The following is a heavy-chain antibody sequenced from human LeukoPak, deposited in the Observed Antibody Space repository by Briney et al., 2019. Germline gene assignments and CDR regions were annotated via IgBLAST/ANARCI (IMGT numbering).Heavy chain of an antibody. V-gene: IGHV3-30*04. CDR2: ISYDGSNK. CDR3: AKDGYCSSTSCQRPLNFDY. D-gene: IGHD2-2*03. J-gene: IGHJ4*02. Sequence: PGGSLRLSCAASGFTFSSYSMDWVRQAPGKGLEWVAVISYDGSNKYYADSVKGRYTISRDNSKNTLYLQMNSLRAEDTAVYYCAKDGYCSSTSCQRPLNFDYWGQGTLVTVSS. CDR1: GFTFSSYS.